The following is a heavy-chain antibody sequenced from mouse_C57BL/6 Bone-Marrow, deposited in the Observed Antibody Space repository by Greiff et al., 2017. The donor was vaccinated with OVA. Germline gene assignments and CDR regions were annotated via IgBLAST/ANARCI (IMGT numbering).Heavy chain of an antibody. J-gene: IGHJ2*01. CDR1: GYSFTGYF. Sequence: EVKLVESGPELVKPGASVKISCKASGYSFTGYFMNWVKQSHGKSLEWIGRINPYNGDTFYNQKFKGKATLTVDKSSSTAHMELLSLTSEDFAVYYCARTSSITTVVADCFDYWGQGTTLTVSS. D-gene: IGHD1-1*01. CDR2: INPYNGDT. V-gene: IGHV1-37*01. CDR3: ARTSSITTVVADCFDY.